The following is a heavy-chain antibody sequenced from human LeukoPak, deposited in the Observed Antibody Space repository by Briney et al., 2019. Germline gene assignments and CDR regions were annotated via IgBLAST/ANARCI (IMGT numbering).Heavy chain of an antibody. Sequence: PSETLSLTCTVSGGSLSSYYWSWVRQPPGKGLEWIGYIYYSGSTYYNPSLKSRVTISVDTSKNQFSLKLSSVTAADTAVYYCARIDGYNQLYYFDYWGQGTLVTVSS. J-gene: IGHJ4*02. D-gene: IGHD5-24*01. CDR1: GGSLSSYY. V-gene: IGHV4-59*12. CDR3: ARIDGYNQLYYFDY. CDR2: IYYSGST.